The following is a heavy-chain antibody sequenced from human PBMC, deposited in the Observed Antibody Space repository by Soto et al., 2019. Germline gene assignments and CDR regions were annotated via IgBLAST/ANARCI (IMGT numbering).Heavy chain of an antibody. V-gene: IGHV4-59*05. J-gene: IGHJ4*02. CDR1: GGSISSYY. D-gene: IGHD3-22*01. CDR2: IYYSGNT. CDR3: ARLIKKGSCWKGPDS. Sequence: SETLSLTYTVSGGSISSYYWSWIRQPPGKGLEWIGSIYYSGNTYYNPSLKSRVTVSVETSKNQFSLKLTSVTAADTAVYYCARLIKKGSCWKGPDSWGQGTLVTVSS.